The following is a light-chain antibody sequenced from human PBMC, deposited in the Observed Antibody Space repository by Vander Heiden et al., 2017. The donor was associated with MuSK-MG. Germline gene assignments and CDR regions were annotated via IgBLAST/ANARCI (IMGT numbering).Light chain of an antibody. CDR1: QRVLFTSNNRNY. Sequence: DIVMTQSPDSLAVSLGERATINCESSQRVLFTSNNRNYLAWYQQKARQPPKLLISWASTRESGVPDRFSGSGSGTDFTLTISTLQAEDVAVYYCQQYYSSPYTFGQGTKLEIK. CDR3: QQYYSSPYT. J-gene: IGKJ2*01. V-gene: IGKV4-1*01. CDR2: WAS.